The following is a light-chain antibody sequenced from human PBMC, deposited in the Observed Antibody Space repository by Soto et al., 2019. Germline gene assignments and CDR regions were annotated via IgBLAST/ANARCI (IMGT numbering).Light chain of an antibody. V-gene: IGKV1-12*01. CDR3: QQASNFPLT. CDR1: QDISSW. J-gene: IGKJ4*01. CDR2: AAS. Sequence: DIRMTQSPSSVSASVGDRVTITCRASQDISSWLAWFQQRPGRAPKLLIYAASTLQSGVPSRFSGSGSGTVFTLTISSLQPEDFGTYYCQQASNFPLTFGGGTKVDIK.